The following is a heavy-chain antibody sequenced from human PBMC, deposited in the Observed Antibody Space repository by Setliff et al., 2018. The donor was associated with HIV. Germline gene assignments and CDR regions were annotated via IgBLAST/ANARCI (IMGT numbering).Heavy chain of an antibody. CDR1: GGSISSGSYY. J-gene: IGHJ6*03. CDR3: ARGEGSMIGGINHYYYYMDV. CDR2: IYNSGST. D-gene: IGHD3-16*01. Sequence: SETLSLTCSVSGGSISSGSYYWSWIRQPAGKGLEWIGRIYNSGSTIYNPSLKSRVTLSLDTSKNQFSLKLSSVTAADTAMYYCARGEGSMIGGINHYYYYMDVWGKGTTVAVSS. V-gene: IGHV4-61*02.